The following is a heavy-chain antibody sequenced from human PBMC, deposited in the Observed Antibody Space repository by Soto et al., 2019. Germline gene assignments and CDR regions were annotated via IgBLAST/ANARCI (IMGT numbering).Heavy chain of an antibody. D-gene: IGHD3-16*01. CDR3: AGGSSDRPLRLAY. CDR2: ISNSGST. J-gene: IGHJ4*02. V-gene: IGHV4-59*01. CDR1: GGSISSYY. Sequence: QVQLQESGPGLVKPSETLSLTCTVSGGSISSYYWSWIRQPPGKGLEWIGYISNSGSTNDNPSLKSRVIMSVDTSKNQLSLKLSSVTAADTAVYFCAGGSSDRPLRLAYWGQGTLVTVSS.